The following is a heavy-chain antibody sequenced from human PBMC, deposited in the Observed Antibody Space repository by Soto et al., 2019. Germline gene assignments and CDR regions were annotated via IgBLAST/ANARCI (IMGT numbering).Heavy chain of an antibody. V-gene: IGHV1-69*13. CDR3: ARINYYDSSGSNP. D-gene: IGHD3-22*01. Sequence: SVKVSCKASGGTFSSYAISWVRQALGQGLEWMGGIIPIFGTANYAQKFQGRVTITADESTSTAYMELSSLRSEDTAVYYCARINYYDSSGSNPWGQGPLVPASS. CDR1: GGTFSSYA. J-gene: IGHJ5*02. CDR2: IIPIFGTA.